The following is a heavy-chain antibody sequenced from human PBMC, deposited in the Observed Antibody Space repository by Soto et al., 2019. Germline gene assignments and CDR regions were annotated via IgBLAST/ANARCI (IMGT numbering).Heavy chain of an antibody. CDR3: VRDSRTGCSSINCYMH. CDR1: GDSLTNNHW. CDR2: IWHTGRP. V-gene: IGHV4-4*02. Sequence: QLQLRESGPGLVQPSGTLSLTCDVSGDSLTNNHWWSWVRQAPGKGLEWIGEIWHTGRPNYNPSLKSRVAISIDKTQNQFSLKLSSVTAADTAVYYCVRDSRTGCSSINCYMHWGQGTLVTVSS. D-gene: IGHD2-15*01. J-gene: IGHJ4*02.